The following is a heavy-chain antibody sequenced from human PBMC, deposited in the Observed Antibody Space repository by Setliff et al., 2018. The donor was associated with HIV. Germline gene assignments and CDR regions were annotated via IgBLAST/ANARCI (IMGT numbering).Heavy chain of an antibody. CDR3: ARIFGDQGYYYGMDV. J-gene: IGHJ6*02. V-gene: IGHV4-34*12. D-gene: IGHD3-3*01. Sequence: PSETLSLTCAVYGGSFSGYYWSWIRQPPGRGLEWIGEIIQSGSTNYNPSLKSRVTISVDTSKKQFSLKLSSVIAADTAVYYCARIFGDQGYYYGMDVWGQGTTVTVSS. CDR2: IIQSGST. CDR1: GGSFSGYY.